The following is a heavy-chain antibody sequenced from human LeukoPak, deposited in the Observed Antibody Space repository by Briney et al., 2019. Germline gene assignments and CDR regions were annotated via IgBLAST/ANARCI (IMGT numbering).Heavy chain of an antibody. CDR2: IIPILGIA. Sequence: SVKVSCKASGGTFSSYAISWVRQAPGQGLEWMGRIIPILGIANYAQKFQGRVTITADKSTSTAYMELSSLRSEDTAVYYCARAGVAVAGILAGWGQGTLVTVSS. V-gene: IGHV1-69*04. CDR1: GGTFSSYA. D-gene: IGHD6-19*01. J-gene: IGHJ4*02. CDR3: ARAGVAVAGILAG.